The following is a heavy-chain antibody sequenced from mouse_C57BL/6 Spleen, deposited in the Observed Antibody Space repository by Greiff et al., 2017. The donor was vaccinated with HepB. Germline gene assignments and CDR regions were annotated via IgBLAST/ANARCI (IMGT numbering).Heavy chain of an antibody. CDR3: ARYYYGSSSFAY. V-gene: IGHV14-3*01. J-gene: IGHJ3*01. CDR1: GFNIKNTY. CDR2: IDPANGNP. Sequence: EVKLMESVAELVRPGASVKLSCTASGFNIKNTYMHWVKQRPEQGLEWIGRIDPANGNPQYAPKFQGKATKTADTSSNTAYLQLSRLTSEDTAIYYCARYYYGSSSFAYWGQGTLVTVSA. D-gene: IGHD1-1*01.